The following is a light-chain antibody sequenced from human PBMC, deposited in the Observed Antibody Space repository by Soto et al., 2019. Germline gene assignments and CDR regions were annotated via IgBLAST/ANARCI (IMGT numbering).Light chain of an antibody. CDR1: SGDVGAYNY. CDR2: EVN. Sequence: QSVLTQSPSASASPGQSVTISCTGSSGDVGAYNYVSWYQQHPGKAPKLIIYEVNKRPSGVPDRFSGSKSGITASLTVSGLQADDEADYYCGAHAVSNTLVFGGGTKLTV. CDR3: GAHAVSNTLV. V-gene: IGLV2-8*01. J-gene: IGLJ3*02.